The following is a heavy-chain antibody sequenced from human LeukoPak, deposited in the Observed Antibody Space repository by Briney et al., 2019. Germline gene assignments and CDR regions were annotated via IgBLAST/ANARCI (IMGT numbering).Heavy chain of an antibody. CDR1: GFTFSRYA. V-gene: IGHV3-64D*09. CDR3: VKARSIQLWLPGDY. Sequence: PGGSLRLSCSASGFTFSRYAMHWVRQAPGKGLEYVSAISSNGGSTYYGDSVKGRFTISRDNSKNTLYLQMSSLRAEDTAVYYCVKARSIQLWLPGDYWGQGTLVTVSS. CDR2: ISSNGGST. D-gene: IGHD5-18*01. J-gene: IGHJ4*02.